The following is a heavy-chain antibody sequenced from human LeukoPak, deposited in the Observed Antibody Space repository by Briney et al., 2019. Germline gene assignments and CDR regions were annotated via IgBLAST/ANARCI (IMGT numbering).Heavy chain of an antibody. V-gene: IGHV4-59*01. CDR2: VYYSGST. D-gene: IGHD6-19*01. J-gene: IGHJ4*02. CDR1: GGSISSYY. Sequence: PSETLSLTCTVSGGSISSYYWSWIRQPPGKGLEWIGYVYYSGSTNYNPSLKSRVTISVDTSKNQFSLKLSSVTAADTAVYYCARGWLVLSYWGQGTLVTVSS. CDR3: ARGWLVLSY.